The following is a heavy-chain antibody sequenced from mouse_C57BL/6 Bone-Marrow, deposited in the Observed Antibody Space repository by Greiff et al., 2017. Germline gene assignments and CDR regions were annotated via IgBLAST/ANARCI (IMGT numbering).Heavy chain of an antibody. Sequence: EVQLLQSGAELVRPGYSVKMSCKTSGYTFTSYGINWVKQRPGQGLEWIGYINIGNGYNEYNETVKGKATLTSDTSSSTAYMQLSSLTSEDSAIYFCARRYGSSCAIDYWGQGTSVTVSS. V-gene: IGHV1-58*01. D-gene: IGHD1-1*01. CDR2: INIGNGYN. CDR1: GYTFTSYG. J-gene: IGHJ4*01. CDR3: ARRYGSSCAIDY.